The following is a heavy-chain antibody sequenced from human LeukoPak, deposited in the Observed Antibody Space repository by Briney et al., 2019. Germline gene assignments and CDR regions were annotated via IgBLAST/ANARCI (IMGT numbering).Heavy chain of an antibody. J-gene: IGHJ2*01. D-gene: IGHD3-3*01. CDR3: ARRTIPYWYFDL. Sequence: SETLSLTCTVSGGSISSSSYYWGWIRQPPGKGLEWIGSIYYSGSTYYNPSLKSRVTISVDTSKNQFSLKLSSVTAADTAVYYCARRTIPYWYFDLRGRGTLVTVSS. CDR2: IYYSGST. CDR1: GGSISSSSYY. V-gene: IGHV4-39*01.